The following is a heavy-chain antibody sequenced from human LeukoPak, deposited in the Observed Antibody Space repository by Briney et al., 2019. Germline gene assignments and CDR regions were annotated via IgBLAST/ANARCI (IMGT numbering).Heavy chain of an antibody. Sequence: SETLSLTCAVYGGSFSGYYWSWLRQPPGKGLEWIGEINHSGSTNYNPSLKSRVTISVDTSKNQFSLKLSSVTAADTAVYYCSRSFFLSTPDYWGQGTLVTVSS. J-gene: IGHJ4*02. CDR3: SRSFFLSTPDY. V-gene: IGHV4-34*01. CDR1: GGSFSGYY. CDR2: INHSGST.